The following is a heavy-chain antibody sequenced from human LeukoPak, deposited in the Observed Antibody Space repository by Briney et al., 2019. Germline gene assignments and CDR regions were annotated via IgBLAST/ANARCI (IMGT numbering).Heavy chain of an antibody. CDR3: ARGGGSFDI. Sequence: SETLSLTCAVYGGSFSGYYWSWIRQPPGKGLEWIGEINHSGSTNYNPSLKSRVTISVDTSKNQFSLKLSSVTAADTAEYYCARGGGSFDIWGQGTMVTVSS. D-gene: IGHD6-25*01. J-gene: IGHJ3*02. CDR1: GGSFSGYY. CDR2: INHSGST. V-gene: IGHV4-34*01.